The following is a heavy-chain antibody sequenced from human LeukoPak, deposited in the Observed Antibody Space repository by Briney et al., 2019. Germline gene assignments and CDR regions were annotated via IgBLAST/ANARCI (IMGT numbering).Heavy chain of an antibody. D-gene: IGHD6-13*01. CDR2: IYYSGST. V-gene: IGHV4-59*01. CDR1: GGSISSYY. CDR3: AILIAAAGQYYFDY. J-gene: IGHJ4*02. Sequence: SETLSLTCTVSGGSISSYYWSWIRQPPGKGLEWIGYIYYSGSTNYNPSLKSRVTISVDTSKNQFSLRLGSVTAADTAVYYCAILIAAAGQYYFDYWGQGTLVTVSS.